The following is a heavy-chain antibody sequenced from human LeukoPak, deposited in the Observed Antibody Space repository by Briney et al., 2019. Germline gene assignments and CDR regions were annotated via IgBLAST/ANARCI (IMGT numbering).Heavy chain of an antibody. V-gene: IGHV3-30*02. J-gene: IGHJ6*03. CDR3: ARENIVAYYYYYMDV. D-gene: IGHD5-12*01. CDR2: IRYDGSNK. Sequence: GGSLRLSCAASGFTFSSYGMHWVRQAPGKGLEWVAFIRYDGSNKYYADSVKGRFTISRDNSKNTLYLQMNSLRAEDTAVYYCARENIVAYYYYYMDVWGKGTTVTVSS. CDR1: GFTFSSYG.